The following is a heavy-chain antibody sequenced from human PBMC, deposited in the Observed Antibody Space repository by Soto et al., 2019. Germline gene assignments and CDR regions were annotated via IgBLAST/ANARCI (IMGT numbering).Heavy chain of an antibody. J-gene: IGHJ6*03. V-gene: IGHV1-8*01. D-gene: IGHD3-10*01. CDR2: MNPNSGNT. CDR1: GYTFTSYD. Sequence: QVPLVQSGAEVKKPGASVKVSCKASGYTFTSYDINWVRQATGQGLEWMGWMNPNSGNTGYAQKFQGRVTMTRNTSISKAYMELSSLRSEDTAVYYCAAIGPITMVRGVIINHYYYYMDVWGKGTTVTVSS. CDR3: AAIGPITMVRGVIINHYYYYMDV.